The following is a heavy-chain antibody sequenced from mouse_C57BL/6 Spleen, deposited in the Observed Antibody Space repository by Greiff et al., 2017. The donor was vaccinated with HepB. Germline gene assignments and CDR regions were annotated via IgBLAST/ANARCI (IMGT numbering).Heavy chain of an antibody. Sequence: VQLQQSGAELVKPGASVKISCKASGYAFSSYWMNWVKQRPGKGLEWIGQIYPGDGDTNYNGKFKGKATLTADKSSSTAYMQLSSLTSEDSAVYFCARGSYYGNYDWYFDVWGTGTTVIVSS. CDR1: GYAFSSYW. V-gene: IGHV1-80*01. CDR2: IYPGDGDT. CDR3: ARGSYYGNYDWYFDV. D-gene: IGHD2-10*01. J-gene: IGHJ1*03.